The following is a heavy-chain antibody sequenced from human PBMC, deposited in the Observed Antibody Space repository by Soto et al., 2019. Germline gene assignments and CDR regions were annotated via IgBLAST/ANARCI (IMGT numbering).Heavy chain of an antibody. D-gene: IGHD3-22*01. Sequence: PSETLSLTCAVSGGSISSGGYSWSWIRQPPGKGLEWIGYIYHSGSTYYNPSLKSRVTISVDRSKNQFSLKLSSVTAADTAVYYCARGGDYDSSGYYGNYFDYWGQGTLVNRLL. CDR1: GGSISSGGYS. CDR2: IYHSGST. J-gene: IGHJ4*02. V-gene: IGHV4-30-2*01. CDR3: ARGGDYDSSGYYGNYFDY.